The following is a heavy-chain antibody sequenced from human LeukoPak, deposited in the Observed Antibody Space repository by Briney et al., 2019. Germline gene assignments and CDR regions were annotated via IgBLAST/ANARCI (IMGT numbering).Heavy chain of an antibody. J-gene: IGHJ4*02. D-gene: IGHD1-1*01. Sequence: GGSLRLSCAASGFTFTNFWMSWVRQAPGRWLEWVANINEDGSEKYYVDSVKGRFTSSRDNAKNSLYLQMNSLRAEDTAVYYCARSGQGTSPYWGQGTLVTVSS. V-gene: IGHV3-7*01. CDR2: INEDGSEK. CDR3: ARSGQGTSPY. CDR1: GFTFTNFW.